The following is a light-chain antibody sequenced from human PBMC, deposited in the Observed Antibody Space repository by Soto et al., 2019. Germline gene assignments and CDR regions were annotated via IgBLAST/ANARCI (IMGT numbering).Light chain of an antibody. Sequence: QSALTQPASVSGSPGQSITISCTGTSSDVGSYNLVSWYQQHPGKAPKLMIYEVSKRPSGVSNRFSGSKFGNTAALTISWLQAEDEADYYCCSYAGSSTFWVFGGGTKLTVL. CDR2: EVS. V-gene: IGLV2-23*02. CDR3: CSYAGSSTFWV. CDR1: SSDVGSYNL. J-gene: IGLJ3*02.